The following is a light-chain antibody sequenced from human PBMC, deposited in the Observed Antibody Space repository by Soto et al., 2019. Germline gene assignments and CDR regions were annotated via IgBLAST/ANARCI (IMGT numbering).Light chain of an antibody. CDR1: QSISSY. J-gene: IGKJ4*01. CDR3: QQRYSTPST. V-gene: IGKV1-39*01. Sequence: DIQITQSPSSLSASVGDRVTITCRASQSISSYLNWYQQKPGKAPKLLIYAASSLQSGVPSRFSGSGAGTDFTLTISSLQPQDFATHYCQQRYSTPSTVGGGTKVDNK. CDR2: AAS.